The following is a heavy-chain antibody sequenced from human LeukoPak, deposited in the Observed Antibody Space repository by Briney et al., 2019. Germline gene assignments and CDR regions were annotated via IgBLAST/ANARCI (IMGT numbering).Heavy chain of an antibody. V-gene: IGHV4-34*01. Sequence: SETLSLTCAVYGGSFSGYYWSWIRQPPGKGLEWIGEINHSGSTNYNPSLKSRVSISVDTSKNQFTLKLSSVTAADTAVYYCARDRAYCSSSTCRQPFYYWGQGTLVTVSS. CDR1: GGSFSGYY. J-gene: IGHJ4*02. CDR2: INHSGST. CDR3: ARDRAYCSSSTCRQPFYY. D-gene: IGHD2-2*01.